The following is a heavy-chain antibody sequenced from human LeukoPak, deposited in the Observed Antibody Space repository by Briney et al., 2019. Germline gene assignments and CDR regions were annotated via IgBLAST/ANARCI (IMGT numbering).Heavy chain of an antibody. J-gene: IGHJ4*02. Sequence: GGSLRLSCSTFGFNFANYGVSWFRKAPGQGLEWVGFLRSTVHGGPAEYAASVEGRFIISRDDSKSIAYLQMNSLKTEDTAVYYCTRAGGYDFWIDYWGQGTLVTVSS. D-gene: IGHD3-3*01. CDR1: GFNFANYG. CDR2: LRSTVHGGPA. V-gene: IGHV3-49*03. CDR3: TRAGGYDFWIDY.